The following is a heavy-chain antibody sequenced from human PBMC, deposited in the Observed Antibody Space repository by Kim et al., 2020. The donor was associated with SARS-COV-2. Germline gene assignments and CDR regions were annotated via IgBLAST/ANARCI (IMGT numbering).Heavy chain of an antibody. D-gene: IGHD3-3*01. Sequence: VKGRFTISRDNSKNTLYLQMNSLRAEDTAVYYCAKHESYYDFWSGFGFDYWGQGTLVTVSS. J-gene: IGHJ4*02. CDR3: AKHESYYDFWSGFGFDY. V-gene: IGHV3-30*02.